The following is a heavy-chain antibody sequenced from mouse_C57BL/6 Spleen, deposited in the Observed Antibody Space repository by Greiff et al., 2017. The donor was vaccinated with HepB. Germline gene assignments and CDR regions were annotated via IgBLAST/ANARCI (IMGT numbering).Heavy chain of an antibody. J-gene: IGHJ3*01. CDR2: INPSSGYT. CDR3: ANYDYDGWFAY. CDR1: GYTFTSYT. V-gene: IGHV1-4*01. Sequence: QVQLQQSGAELARPGASVKMSCKASGYTFTSYTMHWVKQRPGQGLEWIGYINPSSGYTKYNQKFKDKATLTADKSSSTAYMQLSSLTSEDSAVYYCANYDYDGWFAYWGQGTLVTVSA. D-gene: IGHD2-4*01.